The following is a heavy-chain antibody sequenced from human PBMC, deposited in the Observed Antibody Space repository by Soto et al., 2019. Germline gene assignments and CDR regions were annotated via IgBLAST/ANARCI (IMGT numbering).Heavy chain of an antibody. D-gene: IGHD3-22*01. Sequence: LSLTCTVSGGSISSGDYYWSWIRQPPGKGLEWIGYIYYSGSTYYNPSLKSRVTISVDTSKNQFSLKLSSVTAADTAVYYCARVDSSGYQPFDYWGQGTLVTVSS. V-gene: IGHV4-30-4*01. J-gene: IGHJ4*02. CDR3: ARVDSSGYQPFDY. CDR1: GGSISSGDYY. CDR2: IYYSGST.